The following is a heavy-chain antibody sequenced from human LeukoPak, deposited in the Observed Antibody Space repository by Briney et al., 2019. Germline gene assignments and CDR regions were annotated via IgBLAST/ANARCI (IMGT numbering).Heavy chain of an antibody. CDR2: RYYSGST. V-gene: IGHV4-39*01. CDR3: ARQYDY. Sequence: PSETLSLTCTVSGGSISSGSYFWGWVCQPPGKGLEWIGSRYYSGSTDYNPSLKSRVTISADTSKNQFSLKLTSVTAADTAVYYCARQYDYWGQGTLVTVSS. J-gene: IGHJ4*02. CDR1: GGSISSGSYF.